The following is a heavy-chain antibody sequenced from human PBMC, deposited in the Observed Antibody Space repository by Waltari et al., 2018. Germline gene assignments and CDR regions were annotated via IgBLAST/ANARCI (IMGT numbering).Heavy chain of an antibody. CDR3: ARDAQFESSGYDYFFDH. Sequence: EVHLVDSGGDLIQPGGARGLPCEASGFLGSSYRMNGVRQAPGKGLEWIAHLGRRPGDIRYALSVLGRFTISSDKAKNSVYLQMDNLRGEDTAVYFCARDAQFESSGYDYFFDHWGRGTLVTVSS. CDR2: LGRRPGDI. V-gene: IGHV3-48*01. D-gene: IGHD3-22*01. CDR1: GFLGSSYR. J-gene: IGHJ4*02.